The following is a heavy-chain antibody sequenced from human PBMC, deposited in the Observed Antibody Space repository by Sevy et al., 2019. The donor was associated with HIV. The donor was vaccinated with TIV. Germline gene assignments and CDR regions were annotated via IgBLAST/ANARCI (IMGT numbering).Heavy chain of an antibody. CDR1: EFTFSSYW. V-gene: IGHV3-7*01. CDR3: AREGYCSSTSCYYYYYYGMDV. J-gene: IGHJ6*02. CDR2: IKQDGSEK. D-gene: IGHD2-2*01. Sequence: GGSLRLSCAASEFTFSSYWMSWVRQAPGKGLEWVANIKQDGSEKYYVDSVKGRFTISRDNAKNSLYLQMNSLRAEDTAVYYCAREGYCSSTSCYYYYYYGMDVWGQGTTVTVSS.